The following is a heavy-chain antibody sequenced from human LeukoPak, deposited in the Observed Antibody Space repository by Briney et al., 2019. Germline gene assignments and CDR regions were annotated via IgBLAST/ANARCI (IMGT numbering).Heavy chain of an antibody. CDR3: ARGRVSSSTWYSTYYYFFYMDF. J-gene: IGHJ6*03. CDR1: GFTFDDHG. CDR2: IKWNGGST. D-gene: IGHD4-11*01. Sequence: GGSLRLSCVASGFTFDDHGMSWVRQAPGKGPEWVSGIKWNGGSTGYADSVKGRFTISRDNAKNSLHLQMNSLRAEDTAVYFCARGRVSSSTWYSTYYYFFYMDFWGKGTTVTVSS. V-gene: IGHV3-20*04.